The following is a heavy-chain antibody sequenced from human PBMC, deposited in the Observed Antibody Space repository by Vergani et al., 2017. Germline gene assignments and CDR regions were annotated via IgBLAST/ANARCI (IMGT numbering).Heavy chain of an antibody. CDR3: ATLPRYSSSWYAPSHQYGMDV. CDR1: GYTFTSYG. D-gene: IGHD6-13*01. CDR2: ISAYNGNT. Sequence: QVQLVQSGAEVKKPGASVKVSCKASGYTFTSYGISWVRQAPGQGLEWMGWISAYNGNTNYAQKLQGRVTMTTDTSTSTAYMELRSLRSDDTAVYYWATLPRYSSSWYAPSHQYGMDVWGQGTTVTVSS. V-gene: IGHV1-18*01. J-gene: IGHJ6*02.